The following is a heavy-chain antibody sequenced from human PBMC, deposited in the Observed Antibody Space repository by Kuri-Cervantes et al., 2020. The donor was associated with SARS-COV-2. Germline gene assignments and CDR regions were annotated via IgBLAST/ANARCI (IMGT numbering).Heavy chain of an antibody. J-gene: IGHJ3*02. D-gene: IGHD3-10*01. V-gene: IGHV3-48*02. CDR3: ARGSGILLWFREAPHALDI. CDR1: GFTFDDYG. CDR2: ISSSSSTI. Sequence: GGSLRLSCAASGFTFDDYGMSWVRQAPGKGLEWVSYISSSSSTIYYADSVKGRFTISRDNAKNSLYLQMNSLRDEDTAVYYCARGSGILLWFREAPHALDIWGQGTMVTVSS.